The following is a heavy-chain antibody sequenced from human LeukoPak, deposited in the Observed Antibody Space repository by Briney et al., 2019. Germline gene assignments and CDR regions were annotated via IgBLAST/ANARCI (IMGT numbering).Heavy chain of an antibody. CDR3: AREGLLELPYSTSDY. CDR1: GFTFSSYW. CDR2: IKQDGREK. V-gene: IGHV3-7*01. Sequence: GGSLRLSCAASGFTFSSYWMSWVRQAPGKGLEWVANIKQDGREKYYVDSVRGRFTISRGNAMNSLYLQMDSLRAADTAVYYCAREGLLELPYSTSDYWGQGTLVTVSS. J-gene: IGHJ4*02. D-gene: IGHD1-7*01.